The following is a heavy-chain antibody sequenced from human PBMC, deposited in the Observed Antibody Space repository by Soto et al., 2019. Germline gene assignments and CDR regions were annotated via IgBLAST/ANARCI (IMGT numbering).Heavy chain of an antibody. CDR2: ISSSGGST. Sequence: EVQLLESGGDLIQPGGSLRLSCAASGFTFSSYAMSWVRQAPGKGLGWVSAISSSGGSTFYADSVNGRFTISRDNSMNTRYLQMNRLRAEDTAIYFCAKYQPMTQPRPYFDYWGQGTVVTVSS. CDR3: AKYQPMTQPRPYFDY. CDR1: GFTFSSYA. J-gene: IGHJ4*02. D-gene: IGHD3-22*01. V-gene: IGHV3-23*01.